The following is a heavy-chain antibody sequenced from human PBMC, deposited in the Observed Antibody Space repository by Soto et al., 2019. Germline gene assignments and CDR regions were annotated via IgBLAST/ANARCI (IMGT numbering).Heavy chain of an antibody. V-gene: IGHV1-18*01. CDR2: ISAYNGNT. CDR3: AGDDYGGNTRGDDAFEI. CDR1: GYTFTSYG. Sequence: QVQLVQSGAEVKKPGASVKVSCKASGYTFTSYGISWVRQAPGQGLEWVGWISAYNGNTNYAQKLQGRVTMTTDTSTSTAYVELRSLRSDDTAVYYCAGDDYGGNTRGDDAFEIWGQGTMVTVSS. D-gene: IGHD4-17*01. J-gene: IGHJ3*02.